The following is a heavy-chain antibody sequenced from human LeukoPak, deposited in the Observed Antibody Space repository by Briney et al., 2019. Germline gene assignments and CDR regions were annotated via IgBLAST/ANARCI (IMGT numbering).Heavy chain of an antibody. V-gene: IGHV4-59*01. Sequence: PSLKSRVTISVDTSKNQFSLKLSSVTAADTAVYYCARNSDGDYGFGYWGQGTLVTVSS. D-gene: IGHD4-17*01. J-gene: IGHJ4*02. CDR3: ARNSDGDYGFGY.